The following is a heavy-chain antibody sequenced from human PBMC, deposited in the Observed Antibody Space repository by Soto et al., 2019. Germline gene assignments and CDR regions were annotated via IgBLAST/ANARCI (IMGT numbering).Heavy chain of an antibody. CDR3: AKNSAATIRVGYDY. Sequence: EVPLLESGGGLAQPGGSLRLSCAASGFTFSSYPMSWVRQAPGQGLEWVSGIVASGGITYYADSVKGRFTISRDNSKNTLYLQMNSLRADDTAVYYCAKNSAATIRVGYDYWGLGTLVTVSS. J-gene: IGHJ4*02. CDR2: IVASGGIT. V-gene: IGHV3-23*01. D-gene: IGHD5-12*01. CDR1: GFTFSSYP.